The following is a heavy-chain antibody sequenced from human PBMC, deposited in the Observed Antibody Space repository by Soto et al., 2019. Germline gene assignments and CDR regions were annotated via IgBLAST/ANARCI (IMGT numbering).Heavy chain of an antibody. Sequence: ETLSLTCAVYGGSFSGYYWSWIRQPPGKGLEWVSAISGSGGSTYYADSVKGRFTISRDNSKNTLYLQMNSLRAEDTAVYYCARAYYYDSSGSPKDYWGQGTLVTVSS. D-gene: IGHD3-22*01. CDR1: GGSFSGYY. CDR2: ISGSGGST. CDR3: ARAYYYDSSGSPKDY. V-gene: IGHV3-23*01. J-gene: IGHJ4*02.